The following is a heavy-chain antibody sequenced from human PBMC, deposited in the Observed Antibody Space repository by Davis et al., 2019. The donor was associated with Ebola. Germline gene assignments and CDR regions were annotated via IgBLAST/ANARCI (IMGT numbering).Heavy chain of an antibody. V-gene: IGHV4-39*01. D-gene: IGHD3-16*01. Sequence: MPGGSRRLSCTVSGGSISSSSYYWGWIRQPPGKGLEWIGSIYYSGSTYYNPSLKSRVTISVDTSKNQFSLKLSSVTAADTAVYYCARHAFRHQYDYWGQGTLVTVSS. J-gene: IGHJ4*02. CDR1: GGSISSSSYY. CDR3: ARHAFRHQYDY. CDR2: IYYSGST.